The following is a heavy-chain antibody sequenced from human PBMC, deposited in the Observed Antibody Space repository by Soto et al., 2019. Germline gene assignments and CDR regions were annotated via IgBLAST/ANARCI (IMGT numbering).Heavy chain of an antibody. CDR2: VYNSGST. Sequence: SETLSLTCTVSGGSIRSNYWTWIRQPPGKGLEWIGYVYNSGSTNYNPSLKSRVTISEDTSESQFSLKVNSMTAADTAVYYCARYRREAVAGYTLDNWGQGILVTVSS. D-gene: IGHD6-13*01. V-gene: IGHV4-59*01. CDR3: ARYRREAVAGYTLDN. J-gene: IGHJ4*02. CDR1: GGSIRSNY.